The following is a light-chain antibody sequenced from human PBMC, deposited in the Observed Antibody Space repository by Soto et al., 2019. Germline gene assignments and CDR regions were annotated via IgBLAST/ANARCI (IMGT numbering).Light chain of an antibody. V-gene: IGLV1-36*01. CDR2: YDD. CDR1: SSNIGNNA. J-gene: IGLJ1*01. Sequence: QSVLTQPPSVSEAPRQRVTISCSGSSSNIGNNAVNWYQQLPGKAPKLLIYYDDLLPSGVSDRFSGSKSGTSASLAISGLQSEDGADYYCPQGDDSRNASVSGTGTKVT. CDR3: PQGDDSRNASV.